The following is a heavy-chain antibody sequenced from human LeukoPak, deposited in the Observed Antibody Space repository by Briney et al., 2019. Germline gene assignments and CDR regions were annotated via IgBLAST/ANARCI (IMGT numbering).Heavy chain of an antibody. J-gene: IGHJ4*02. Sequence: GGSLRLSCAASGFTFSSYGMHWVRQAPGKGLEWVAVISYDGSNKYYADSVKGRFTISRDNSKNTLYLQMNSLRAEDTAVYYCAKEYTIGWYYFDYWGQGTLVTVSS. CDR1: GFTFSSYG. CDR3: AKEYTIGWYYFDY. V-gene: IGHV3-30*18. D-gene: IGHD6-19*01. CDR2: ISYDGSNK.